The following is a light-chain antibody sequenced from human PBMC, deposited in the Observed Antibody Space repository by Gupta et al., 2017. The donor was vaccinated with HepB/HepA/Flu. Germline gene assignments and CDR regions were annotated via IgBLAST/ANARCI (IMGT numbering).Light chain of an antibody. CDR2: QDT. J-gene: IGLJ3*02. CDR3: QAWDSNIVV. CDR1: KLGNKY. Sequence: SYELTQPPSLSVSPGQTASITCSGDKLGNKYAYWYQQKPGQSPVLVIYQDTKRPSGIPERFSGSNSGNTATLTISGTQAMDEADYYCQAWDSNIVVFGGGTKLTVL. V-gene: IGLV3-1*01.